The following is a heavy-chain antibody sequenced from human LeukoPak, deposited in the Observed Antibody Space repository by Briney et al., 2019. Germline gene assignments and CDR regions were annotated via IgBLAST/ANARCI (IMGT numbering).Heavy chain of an antibody. V-gene: IGHV3-30*18. CDR1: GFTFSSYG. Sequence: GGSLRLSCAASGFTFSSYGMHWVRQAPGKGLELVALISYDGSNKYYADSVKGRFTISRDNSKNTLYLQMNSLRAEDTAVYHCAKDPSYSGLPINWFDSWGQGTLVTVSS. CDR3: AKDPSYSGLPINWFDS. D-gene: IGHD5-12*01. CDR2: ISYDGSNK. J-gene: IGHJ5*01.